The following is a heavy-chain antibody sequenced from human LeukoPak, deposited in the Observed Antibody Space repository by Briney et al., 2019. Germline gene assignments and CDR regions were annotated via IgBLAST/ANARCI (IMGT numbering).Heavy chain of an antibody. CDR1: GGSISGYC. Sequence: SETLSLTCTVSGGSISGYCWSWIRQPAGKGLEWIGRICTGGSTNYNPSLKSRVTMSIDTSKNQFSLKLSSVTAADTAVYYCARQRNGAFDIWGQGTMVTVSS. CDR3: ARQRNGAFDI. V-gene: IGHV4-4*07. D-gene: IGHD6-25*01. CDR2: ICTGGST. J-gene: IGHJ3*02.